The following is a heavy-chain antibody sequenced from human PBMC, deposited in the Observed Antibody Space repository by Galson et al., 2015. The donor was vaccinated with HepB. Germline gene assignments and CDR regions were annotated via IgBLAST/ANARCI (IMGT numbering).Heavy chain of an antibody. CDR3: ARAPGAFNLYYYGMDV. J-gene: IGHJ6*02. D-gene: IGHD7-27*01. V-gene: IGHV3-21*01. CDR1: GFSFSSYS. CDR2: ISSSSSYI. Sequence: SLRLSCAASGFSFSSYSVNWVRQAPGKGLEWVSSISSSSSYIYYADSVKGRFTISRDNAENSLYLQMISLRAEDTAVYYCARAPGAFNLYYYGMDVWGQGTTVTVSS.